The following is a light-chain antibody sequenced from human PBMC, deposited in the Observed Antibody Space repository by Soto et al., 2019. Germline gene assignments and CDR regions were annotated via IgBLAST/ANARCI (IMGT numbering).Light chain of an antibody. V-gene: IGKV3-11*01. CDR3: QHRSNWLWT. J-gene: IGKJ1*01. CDR1: QSVGGY. Sequence: EIVLTQSPATLSLSPGERATLSCRASQSVGGYLGWYQQRPGQAPRLLIYDVFNRATGIPARFSGSGSGTDFTLTISSLEPVDFAVYYCQHRSNWLWTFGPGTKVEVK. CDR2: DVF.